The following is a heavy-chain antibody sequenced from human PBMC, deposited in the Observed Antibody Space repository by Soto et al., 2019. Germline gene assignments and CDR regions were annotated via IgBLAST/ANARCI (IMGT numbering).Heavy chain of an antibody. CDR2: INAGNGNT. CDR3: ARDRTTGINWFDP. V-gene: IGHV1-3*01. CDR1: GYTFTSYA. D-gene: IGHD1-1*01. J-gene: IGHJ5*02. Sequence: ASVKASCKASGYTFTSYAMHWVRQAPGQRLEWMGWINAGNGNTKYSQKFQGRVTITRDTSASTGYMELSSLRSEDTAVYYCARDRTTGINWFDPWGQGTLVTVSS.